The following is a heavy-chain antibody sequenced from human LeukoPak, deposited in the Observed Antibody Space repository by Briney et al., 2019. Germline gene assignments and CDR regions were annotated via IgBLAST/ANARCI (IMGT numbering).Heavy chain of an antibody. CDR3: ARPRYNWNYAEFDP. J-gene: IGHJ5*02. CDR2: INPNSGGT. Sequence: ASVKVSCKASGYTFTGYYMHWVRRAPGQGLEWMGWINPNSGGTNYAQKFQGRVTMTRDTSISTAYMELSRLRSDDTAVYYCARPRYNWNYAEFDPWGQGTLVTVSS. V-gene: IGHV1-2*02. CDR1: GYTFTGYY. D-gene: IGHD1-7*01.